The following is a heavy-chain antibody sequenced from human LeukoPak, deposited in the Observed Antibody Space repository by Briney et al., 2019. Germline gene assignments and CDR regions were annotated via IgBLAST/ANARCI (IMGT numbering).Heavy chain of an antibody. J-gene: IGHJ4*02. CDR3: ARGEWSSSPFDY. D-gene: IGHD6-6*01. CDR2: ISSNSRYI. Sequence: GGSLRLSCAASGFTFSTYSMSWVRQAPGKGLEWVSSISSNSRYIYYADSMRGRFTISRDNARNSLYLQMNSLRAEDTAVYYCARGEWSSSPFDYWGQGTLVTVSS. V-gene: IGHV3-21*01. CDR1: GFTFSTYS.